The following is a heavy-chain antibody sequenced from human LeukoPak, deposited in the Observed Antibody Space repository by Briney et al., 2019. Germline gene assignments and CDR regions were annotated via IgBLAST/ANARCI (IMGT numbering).Heavy chain of an antibody. CDR1: GGSISPYY. CDR3: ARHAVYASSGWSFDY. Sequence: SETLSLTCTVSGGSISPYYWSWIRQPPGKGLEWIGYVYYSGSGSTNQSPSLKSRVTISVDTSKNQFSLNLNSVTAADTAVYYCARHAVYASSGWSFDYWGQGTLVTVSS. D-gene: IGHD6-19*01. CDR2: VYYSGSGST. V-gene: IGHV4-59*08. J-gene: IGHJ4*02.